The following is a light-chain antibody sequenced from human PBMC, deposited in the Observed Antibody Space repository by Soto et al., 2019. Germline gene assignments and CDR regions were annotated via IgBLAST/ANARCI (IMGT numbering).Light chain of an antibody. J-gene: IGKJ1*01. CDR1: QSLLFSNGYNY. CDR3: MQSLQTPWT. CDR2: LGS. V-gene: IGKV2-28*01. Sequence: DIVMTQSPLSLPVTPGEPASISCRSSQSLLFSNGYNYLDWYLQKPGQSPQLLIYLGSDRASGVTDRFSGSGSGTDFTLKISRVEAEDVGVYYCMQSLQTPWTFGQGTKVDIK.